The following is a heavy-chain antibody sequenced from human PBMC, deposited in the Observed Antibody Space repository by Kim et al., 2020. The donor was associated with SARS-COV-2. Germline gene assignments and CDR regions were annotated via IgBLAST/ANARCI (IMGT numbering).Heavy chain of an antibody. Sequence: DSVGGRFTISRDNSRNTLYLETDSLRPDDTAVYYCARPNTHRSPYYYGMDVWGQGTTVSVSS. J-gene: IGHJ6*02. V-gene: IGHV3-30*01. CDR3: ARPNTHRSPYYYGMDV. D-gene: IGHD7-27*01.